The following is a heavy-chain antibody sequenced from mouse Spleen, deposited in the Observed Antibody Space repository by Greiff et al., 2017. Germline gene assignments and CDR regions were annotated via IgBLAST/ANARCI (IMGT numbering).Heavy chain of an antibody. V-gene: IGHV5-9-1*02. CDR1: GFTFSSYA. J-gene: IGHJ2*01. CDR2: ISSGGDYI. Sequence: EVKLMESGEGLVKPGGSLKLSCAASGFTFSSYAMSWVRQTPEKRLEWVAYISSGGDYIYYADTVKGRFTISRDNARNTLYLQMSSLKSEDTAMYYCTRDNPHYFDYWGQGTTLTVSS. D-gene: IGHD1-3*01. CDR3: TRDNPHYFDY.